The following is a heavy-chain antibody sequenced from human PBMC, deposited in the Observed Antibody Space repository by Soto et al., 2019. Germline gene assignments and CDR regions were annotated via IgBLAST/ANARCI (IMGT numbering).Heavy chain of an antibody. J-gene: IGHJ3*02. V-gene: IGHV3-30*18. Sequence: QVQLVESGGGVVQPGRSLRLSCAASGFTFSSFGMHWVRQAPGKGLEWVAVISYDGSNRYYADSVKGRFAISRDNSKNALYLLMNSLRAEDTAVYYCAKTHPVYINYEAFDIWGQGTMVTVSS. D-gene: IGHD4-4*01. CDR1: GFTFSSFG. CDR2: ISYDGSNR. CDR3: AKTHPVYINYEAFDI.